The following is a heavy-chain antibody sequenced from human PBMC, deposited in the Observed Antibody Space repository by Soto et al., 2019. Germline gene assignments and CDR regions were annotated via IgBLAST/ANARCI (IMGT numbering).Heavy chain of an antibody. CDR2: ISYDGSNK. Sequence: QVQLVESGGGVVQPGRSLRLSCAASGFTFSSYGMHWVRQAPGKGLEWVAVISYDGSNKYYADSVKGRFTISRDNSKNTLYLQTNSLRAEDTAVYYCAKDAEVGATMNYYYGMDVWGQGTTVTVSS. J-gene: IGHJ6*02. CDR1: GFTFSSYG. CDR3: AKDAEVGATMNYYYGMDV. V-gene: IGHV3-30*18. D-gene: IGHD1-26*01.